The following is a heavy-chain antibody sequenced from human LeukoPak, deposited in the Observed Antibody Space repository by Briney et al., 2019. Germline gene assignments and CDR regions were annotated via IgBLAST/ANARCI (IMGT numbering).Heavy chain of an antibody. CDR1: GASIRSGDYY. CDR2: IYDSGST. CDR3: ARDCSGGSCCGAFDT. J-gene: IGHJ3*02. D-gene: IGHD2-15*01. Sequence: SETLSLTCTVSGASIRSGDYYWSWIRQPPGKGLEWIGYIYDSGSTYYNPSLKSRITISVDTSENRFSLKLSSVTATDTAVYYCARDCSGGSCCGAFDTWGQGTMVTVSS. V-gene: IGHV4-30-4*01.